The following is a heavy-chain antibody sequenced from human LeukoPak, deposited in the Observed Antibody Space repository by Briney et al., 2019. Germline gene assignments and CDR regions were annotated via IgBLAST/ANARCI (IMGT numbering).Heavy chain of an antibody. CDR2: ISAYNGHT. Sequence: GASVKVSCKASGYTFTSFGISWVRQAPGQGLEWVGWISAYNGHTNSVQNLQGRVTMTTDTFTSTAYMELGSLTSDDTAVYYCARDQVVGATAGTFDYWGQGTLVTVSS. V-gene: IGHV1-18*01. CDR3: ARDQVVGATAGTFDY. CDR1: GYTFTSFG. J-gene: IGHJ4*02. D-gene: IGHD1-26*01.